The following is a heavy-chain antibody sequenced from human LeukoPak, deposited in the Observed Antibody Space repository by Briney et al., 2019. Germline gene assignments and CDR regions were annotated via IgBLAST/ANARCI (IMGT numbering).Heavy chain of an antibody. Sequence: GGSLRLSCAASGFTFSHYLMHWVRQAPGKGLVWVSRIDSDESNTNSYADSVKGRFIISRDNAKNTLYLQMNSLRAEDTAVYFCGRGGNGIDIWGQGTTVIVSS. J-gene: IGHJ3*02. CDR1: GFTFSHYL. CDR2: IDSDESNT. D-gene: IGHD2-8*01. CDR3: GRGGNGIDI. V-gene: IGHV3-74*01.